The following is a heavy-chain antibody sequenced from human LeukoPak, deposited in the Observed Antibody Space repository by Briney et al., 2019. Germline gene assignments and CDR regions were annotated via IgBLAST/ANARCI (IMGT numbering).Heavy chain of an antibody. D-gene: IGHD3-3*01. CDR2: IYTSGST. CDR3: ARDRGLRFLEWSPFDY. Sequence: PSETLSLTCTVSGGSISSYYWSWIRQPAGKGLEWTGRIYTSGSTNYNPSLKSRVTMSVDTSKNQFSLKLSSVTAADTAVYYCARDRGLRFLEWSPFDYWGQGTLVTVSS. V-gene: IGHV4-4*07. CDR1: GGSISSYY. J-gene: IGHJ4*02.